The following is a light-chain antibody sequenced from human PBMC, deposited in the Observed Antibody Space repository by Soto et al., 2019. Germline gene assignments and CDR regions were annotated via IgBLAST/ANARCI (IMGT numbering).Light chain of an antibody. Sequence: EIVLTQFPGTLSLSPGERATLSCRASQSVSSSYLAWYQQKPGQAPRLLIYGASSRATGIPDRFTGSGSGTDFTLTISRQEPEDFAVYYCHQYGSIPWTFGQGTKVEIK. CDR2: GAS. CDR3: HQYGSIPWT. CDR1: QSVSSSY. J-gene: IGKJ1*01. V-gene: IGKV3-20*01.